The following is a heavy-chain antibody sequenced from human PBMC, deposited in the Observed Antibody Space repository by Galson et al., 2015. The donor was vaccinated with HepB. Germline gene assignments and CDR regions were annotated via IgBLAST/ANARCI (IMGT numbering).Heavy chain of an antibody. CDR3: ARGDCSGNSCYWDWFDP. V-gene: IGHV6-1*01. Sequence: CAISGDSVSSNTAAWNWIRQSPSRGLEWLGRTFYRSKWYNEYAVSVKSRITITPDTSKNQFSLQLNSAIPGDTAVYYCARGDCSGNSCYWDWFDPWGQGTLVTVSS. J-gene: IGHJ5*02. D-gene: IGHD2-15*01. CDR1: GDSVSSNTAA. CDR2: TFYRSKWYN.